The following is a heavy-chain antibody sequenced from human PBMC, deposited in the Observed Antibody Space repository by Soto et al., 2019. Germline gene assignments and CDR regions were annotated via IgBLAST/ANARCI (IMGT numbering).Heavy chain of an antibody. Sequence: PGGSLRLSCAASGFTFSSYSMSWVRQAPGKGLEWVSAISGSGGSTYYADSVKGRFTISRDNSRNTLYLQMNSLRAEDTAVYYCAKDTDYDFWSGYYTDTYFDYWGQGTLVTVSS. D-gene: IGHD3-3*01. CDR2: ISGSGGST. J-gene: IGHJ4*02. CDR3: AKDTDYDFWSGYYTDTYFDY. V-gene: IGHV3-23*01. CDR1: GFTFSSYS.